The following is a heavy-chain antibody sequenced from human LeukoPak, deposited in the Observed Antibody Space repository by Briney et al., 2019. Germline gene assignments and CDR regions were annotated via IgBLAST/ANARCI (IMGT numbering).Heavy chain of an antibody. CDR1: GYTLTSYG. V-gene: IGHV1-18*01. Sequence: ASVKVSCKASGYTLTSYGISWVRQAPGQGLEWMGWISAYNGNTNYAQKLQGRVTMTTDTSTSTAYMELRSLRSDDTAVYYCARDRDSSSRRGIDYWGQGTLVTVSS. CDR3: ARDRDSSSRRGIDY. D-gene: IGHD6-13*01. J-gene: IGHJ4*02. CDR2: ISAYNGNT.